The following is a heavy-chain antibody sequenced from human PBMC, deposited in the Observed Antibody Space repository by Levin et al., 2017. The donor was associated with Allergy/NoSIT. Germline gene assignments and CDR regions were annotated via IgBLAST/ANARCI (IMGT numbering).Heavy chain of an antibody. Sequence: KASETLSLTCTVSGGSISSYYWSWIRQPPGKGLEWIGYIYYSGSTNYNPSLKSRVTISVDTSKNQFSLKLSSVTAADTAVYYCATASVVAATPFDYWGQGTLVTVSS. CDR2: IYYSGST. D-gene: IGHD2-15*01. J-gene: IGHJ4*02. CDR1: GGSISSYY. V-gene: IGHV4-59*01. CDR3: ATASVVAATPFDY.